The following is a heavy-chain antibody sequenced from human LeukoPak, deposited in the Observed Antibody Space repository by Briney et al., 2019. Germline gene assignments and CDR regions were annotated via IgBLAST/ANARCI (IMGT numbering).Heavy chain of an antibody. Sequence: GASVKVSCKASGYTFTNYHMHWVRQAPGQGLEWMGIINPSGGSTNYAQKFQGRVTMTRDMSTNTVYMQLSSLRSEDTAVYYCARDLYHYDSSGSRGTFDIWGQGTMVTVSS. CDR1: GYTFTNYH. J-gene: IGHJ3*02. CDR2: INPSGGST. V-gene: IGHV1-46*01. CDR3: ARDLYHYDSSGSRGTFDI. D-gene: IGHD3-22*01.